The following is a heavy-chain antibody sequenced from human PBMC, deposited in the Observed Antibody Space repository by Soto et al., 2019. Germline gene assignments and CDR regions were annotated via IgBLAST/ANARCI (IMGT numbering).Heavy chain of an antibody. V-gene: IGHV3-48*01. J-gene: IGHJ4*02. CDR2: ISSSSSTI. CDR3: ARDLRDVDIVATAAFDY. D-gene: IGHD5-12*01. CDR1: GFTFSSYS. Sequence: GGSLRLSCAASGFTFSSYSMNWVRQAPGKGLEWVSYISSSSSTIYYADSVKGRFTISRDNAKNSLYLQMNSLRAEDTAVYYCARDLRDVDIVATAAFDYWGQGTLVTVSS.